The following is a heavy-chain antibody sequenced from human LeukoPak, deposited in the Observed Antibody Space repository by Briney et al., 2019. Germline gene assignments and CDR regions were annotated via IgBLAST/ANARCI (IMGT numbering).Heavy chain of an antibody. CDR3: ARVLRYCSGGNCYSGCVGYMDV. CDR1: GFTFSDYN. D-gene: IGHD2-15*01. J-gene: IGHJ6*03. V-gene: IGHV3-11*01. Sequence: GGSLRLSCAASGFTFSDYNMRWIRQAPGKGLEWVSSISRSGSTKYYADSVKGRFTISRDNAKNSLFLQMNSLRAEDTAVYYCARVLRYCSGGNCYSGCVGYMDVWGKGTTVTISS. CDR2: ISRSGSTK.